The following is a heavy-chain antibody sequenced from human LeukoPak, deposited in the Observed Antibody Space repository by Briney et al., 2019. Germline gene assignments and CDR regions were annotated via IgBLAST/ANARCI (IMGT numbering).Heavy chain of an antibody. CDR3: AKGTSSSCYSAPNY. Sequence: GGSLRLSCAASGFTLSSYAMNWVRQAPGKGLEWVSVISSSGGSTYYADSVKGRFTISRDSSKNTLYLQMNSLRAEDTAVYYCAKGTSSSCYSAPNYWGQGTLVTVSS. J-gene: IGHJ4*02. V-gene: IGHV3-23*01. CDR2: ISSSGGST. D-gene: IGHD2-15*01. CDR1: GFTLSSYA.